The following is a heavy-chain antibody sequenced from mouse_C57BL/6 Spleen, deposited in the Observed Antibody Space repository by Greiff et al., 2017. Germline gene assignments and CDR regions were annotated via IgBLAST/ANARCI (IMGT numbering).Heavy chain of an antibody. J-gene: IGHJ2*01. V-gene: IGHV5-6*01. CDR2: ISSGGSYT. CDR1: GFTFSSYG. CDR3: ARFYYGNFYFDY. D-gene: IGHD2-1*01. Sequence: EVKLQESGGDLVKPGGSLKLSCAASGFTFSSYGMSWVRQTPDKRLEWVATISSGGSYTYYPDSVKGRFTISRDNAKNTLYLQMSSLKSEDTAMYYCARFYYGNFYFDYWGQGTTLTVSS.